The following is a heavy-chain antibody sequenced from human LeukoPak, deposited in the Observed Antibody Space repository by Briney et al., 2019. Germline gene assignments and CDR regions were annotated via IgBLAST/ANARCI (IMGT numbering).Heavy chain of an antibody. CDR3: ARENRDSNGWS. CDR1: GFSFSSYS. D-gene: IGHD6-19*01. J-gene: IGHJ1*01. Sequence: GGSLRLSCTASGFSFSSYSMNWVRQAPGKGLEWVSYINSGGNTIHYAGSVKGRFTISRDNARNSLYLQMNSLRVEDTAFYYCARENRDSNGWSWGQGTLVTVPS. CDR2: INSGGNTI. V-gene: IGHV3-48*04.